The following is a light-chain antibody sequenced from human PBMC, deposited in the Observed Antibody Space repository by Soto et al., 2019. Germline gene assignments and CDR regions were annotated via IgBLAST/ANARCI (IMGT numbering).Light chain of an antibody. CDR1: SSDIGAYDS. Sequence: QSVLTQPVSVSGSPGQSITIPCTGTSSDIGAYDSVSWYQQYPGKAPKLSIYDVANRPSGVSDRLSGSKSGNTASLTISGLQAEDEADYYCSSYTTFSTLVLGGGTKLTVL. CDR2: DVA. V-gene: IGLV2-14*01. J-gene: IGLJ3*02. CDR3: SSYTTFSTLV.